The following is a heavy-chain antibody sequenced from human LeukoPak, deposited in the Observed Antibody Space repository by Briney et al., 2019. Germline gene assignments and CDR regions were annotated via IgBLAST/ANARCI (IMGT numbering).Heavy chain of an antibody. CDR2: IGGSGGST. D-gene: IGHD5-18*01. Sequence: GGSLRLSCAASGFTFSSYAMSWVRQAPGKGLKWVSAIGGSGGSTYYADSVKGRFTISRDNSKNTLYLQMNSLRAEDTAVYYCAKGTVDTAMVYYYYYMDVWGKGTTVTVSS. J-gene: IGHJ6*03. V-gene: IGHV3-23*01. CDR1: GFTFSSYA. CDR3: AKGTVDTAMVYYYYYMDV.